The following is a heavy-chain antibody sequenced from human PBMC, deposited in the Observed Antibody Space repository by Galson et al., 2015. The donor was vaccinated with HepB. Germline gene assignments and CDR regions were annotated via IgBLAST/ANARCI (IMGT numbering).Heavy chain of an antibody. CDR3: ARMVDCSGGSCYSDY. Sequence: QSGAEVKKPGESLKISCKGSGYSFTSYWIGWVRQMPGKGLEWMGIIYPGDSDTRYSPSFQGQVTISADKSISTAYLQWSSLKASDTAMYYCARMVDCSGGSCYSDYWGQGTLVTVSS. D-gene: IGHD2-15*01. CDR2: IYPGDSDT. V-gene: IGHV5-51*01. J-gene: IGHJ4*02. CDR1: GYSFTSYW.